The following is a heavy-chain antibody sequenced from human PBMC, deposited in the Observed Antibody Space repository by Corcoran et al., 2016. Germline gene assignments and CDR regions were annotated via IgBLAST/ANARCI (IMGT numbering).Heavy chain of an antibody. CDR3: AKDQGVTNQYYYYYGMDV. CDR1: GFTFSSYG. D-gene: IGHD4-17*01. Sequence: QVQLVESGGGVVQPGRSLRLSCAASGFTFSSYGMHWVRQAPGKGLEWVAVISYDGSNKYYADSVKGRFTISRDNSKNTLYLQMNSLRAEDTVVYYCAKDQGVTNQYYYYYGMDVWGQGTTVTVSS. J-gene: IGHJ6*02. V-gene: IGHV3-30*18. CDR2: ISYDGSNK.